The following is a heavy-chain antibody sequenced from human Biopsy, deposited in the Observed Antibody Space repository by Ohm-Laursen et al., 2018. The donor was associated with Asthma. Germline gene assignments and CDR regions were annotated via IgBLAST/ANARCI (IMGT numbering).Heavy chain of an antibody. D-gene: IGHD5-12*01. CDR1: GGMFGNYA. CDR3: ARGYSGTDRIVYYYSGMEV. J-gene: IGHJ6*02. CDR2: LIPVLGTA. Sequence: SSVKVSCKVSGGMFGNYAISWVRQAPGQGLEWMGGLIPVLGTADYAPMFEGRVTITADESTSTAYLELTSLRFEDTAVYYCARGYSGTDRIVYYYSGMEVWGQGTTVTVSS. V-gene: IGHV1-69*01.